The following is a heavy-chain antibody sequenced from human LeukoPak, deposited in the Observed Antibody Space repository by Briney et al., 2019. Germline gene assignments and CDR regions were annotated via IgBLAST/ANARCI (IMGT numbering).Heavy chain of an antibody. CDR2: IYSSGST. D-gene: IGHD4-23*01. J-gene: IGHJ4*02. Sequence: PSQTLSLTCTVSGGSISSGGYYWSWIRQPAGKGLEWIGRIYSSGSTNYNPSLKSRVSMSVDTSKNQFSLKLTSVTAADTALYYCARGGKATVVTMWGQGILVTVSS. CDR1: GGSISSGGYY. V-gene: IGHV4-61*02. CDR3: ARGGKATVVTM.